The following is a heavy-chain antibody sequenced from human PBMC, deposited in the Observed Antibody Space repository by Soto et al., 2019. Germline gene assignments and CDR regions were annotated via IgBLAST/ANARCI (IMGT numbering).Heavy chain of an antibody. J-gene: IGHJ6*03. V-gene: IGHV3-23*01. CDR2: ISGSGGRT. D-gene: IGHD6-13*01. CDR3: AREPIAAAGPPIYYYYYMDV. CDR1: GFTFSSYA. Sequence: GGSLRLSCAASGFTFSSYAMSWVRQVPGKGLEWVSTISGSGGRTYYADSVKGRFTISRDNSKNTLYVEMNSLRAEDTAVYYCAREPIAAAGPPIYYYYYMDVWGKGTTVTRLL.